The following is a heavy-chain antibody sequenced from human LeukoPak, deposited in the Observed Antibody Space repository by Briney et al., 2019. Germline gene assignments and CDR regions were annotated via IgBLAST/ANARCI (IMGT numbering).Heavy chain of an antibody. V-gene: IGHV3-30-3*01. CDR2: ISYDGSNK. CDR3: ARGIIVSVGMDY. CDR1: GFTFSSYA. D-gene: IGHD5/OR15-5a*01. Sequence: GGSLRLSCAASGFTFSSYAMHWVRQAPGKGLEWVAVISYDGSNKYYADSVKGRFTISRDNAKNTVYLQVNSLRAEDTAVYYCARGIIVSVGMDYWGQGTLLTVSS. J-gene: IGHJ4*02.